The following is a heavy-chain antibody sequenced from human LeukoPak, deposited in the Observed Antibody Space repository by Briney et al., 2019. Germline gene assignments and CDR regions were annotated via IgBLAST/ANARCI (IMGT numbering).Heavy chain of an antibody. CDR2: ISGSRGST. J-gene: IGHJ4*02. Sequence: GGSLRLSCAASGFTFSSYAMSWVRQAPGKGLEWVSAISGSRGSTYYADSVKGRYTISRDNSKNTLYLQMNSLRAEETAVYYCVIGLREITSGLDLWGQGTLVTVSS. CDR1: GFTFSSYA. CDR3: VIGLREITSGLDL. V-gene: IGHV3-23*01. D-gene: IGHD1-14*01.